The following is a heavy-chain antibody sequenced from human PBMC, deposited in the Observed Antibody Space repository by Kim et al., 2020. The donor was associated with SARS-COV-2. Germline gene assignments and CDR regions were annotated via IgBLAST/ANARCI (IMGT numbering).Heavy chain of an antibody. CDR3: AKFPGSGSYYYYGMDV. CDR2: ISGSGGST. J-gene: IGHJ6*01. Sequence: GGSLRLSCAASGFTFSSYAMSWVRQAPGKGLEWVSAISGSGGSTYYADSVKGRFTISRDNSKNTLYLQMNSLRAEDTAVYYCAKFPGSGSYYYYGMDVWGQGTTVTVSS. CDR1: GFTFSSYA. D-gene: IGHD3-10*01. V-gene: IGHV3-23*01.